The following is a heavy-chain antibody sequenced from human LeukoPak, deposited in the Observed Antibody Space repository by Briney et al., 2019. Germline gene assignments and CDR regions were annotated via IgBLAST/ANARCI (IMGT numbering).Heavy chain of an antibody. CDR2: IYSGDSDT. V-gene: IGHV5-51*01. D-gene: IGHD2-2*01. Sequence: GESLKISCKGSGYSFTSYWIGWVRQMPGKGLEWMGSIYSGDSDTRYSPSFQGQVTISADKSISTAYLQWSSLKASDTAMYYCARHFRDCSSTSCLYWYFDLWGRGTLVTVSS. J-gene: IGHJ2*01. CDR3: ARHFRDCSSTSCLYWYFDL. CDR1: GYSFTSYW.